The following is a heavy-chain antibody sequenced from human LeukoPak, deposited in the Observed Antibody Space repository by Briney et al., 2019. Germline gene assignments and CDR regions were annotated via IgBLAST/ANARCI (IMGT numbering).Heavy chain of an antibody. V-gene: IGHV3-20*04. Sequence: GGSLRLSCTGVGFNFGDYGLSWVRQAPGKGLEWVSGINWNGGSTGYADSVRGRFTISRDNAKNSLYLQMNSLRAEDTALYYCARSFMITFGGVPESAFDIWGQGTMVTVSS. D-gene: IGHD3-16*01. CDR2: INWNGGST. CDR3: ARSFMITFGGVPESAFDI. J-gene: IGHJ3*02. CDR1: GFNFGDYG.